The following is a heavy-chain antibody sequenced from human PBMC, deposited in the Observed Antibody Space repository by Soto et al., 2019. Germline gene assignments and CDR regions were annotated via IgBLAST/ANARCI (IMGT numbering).Heavy chain of an antibody. D-gene: IGHD6-13*01. V-gene: IGHV3-30*18. CDR3: AKDFSPPIAYSRNNYYGMDV. CDR1: GFTFSSYG. CDR2: ISYDGSNK. J-gene: IGHJ6*02. Sequence: XECLSLSCAASGFTFSSYGMHWVRQAPGKGLEWVAVISYDGSNKYYADSVKGRFTISRDNSKNTLYLQMNSLRAEDTAVYYCAKDFSPPIAYSRNNYYGMDVWAQGTTVTVSS.